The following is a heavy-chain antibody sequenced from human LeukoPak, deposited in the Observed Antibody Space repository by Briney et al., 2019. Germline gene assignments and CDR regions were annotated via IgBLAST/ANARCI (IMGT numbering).Heavy chain of an antibody. J-gene: IGHJ6*03. D-gene: IGHD2-15*01. V-gene: IGHV1-69*13. CDR2: IIPIFGTA. CDR1: GGTFSSYA. Sequence: SVKVSCKASGGTFSSYAISWVRQAPGQGLEWMGGIIPIFGTANYAQKFQGRVTITADESTSTAYMELSNLRSEDTAVYYCASLVDCSGGSCTDYYYMDVWGKGTTVTVSS. CDR3: ASLVDCSGGSCTDYYYMDV.